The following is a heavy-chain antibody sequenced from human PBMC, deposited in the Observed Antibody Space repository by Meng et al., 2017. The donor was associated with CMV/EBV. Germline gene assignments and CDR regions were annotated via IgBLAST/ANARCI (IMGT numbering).Heavy chain of an antibody. Sequence: SGFTFRSYSMNWVRQAPGKGLEWVSSISSSSSYIYYADSVKGRFTISRDNAKNSLYLQMNSLRAEDTAVYYCARDSGSYRLGWFDPWGQGTLVTVSS. V-gene: IGHV3-21*01. CDR3: ARDSGSYRLGWFDP. CDR1: GFTFRSYS. CDR2: ISSSSSYI. D-gene: IGHD1-26*01. J-gene: IGHJ5*02.